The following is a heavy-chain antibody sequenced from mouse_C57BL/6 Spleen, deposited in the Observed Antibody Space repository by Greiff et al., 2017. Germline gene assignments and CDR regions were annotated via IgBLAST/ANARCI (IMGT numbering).Heavy chain of an antibody. J-gene: IGHJ2*01. D-gene: IGHD2-14*01. CDR2: INYDGSST. V-gene: IGHV5-16*01. CDR1: GFTFSDYY. Sequence: EVQLVESEGGLVQPGSSMKLSCTASGFTFSDYYMAWVRQVPEKGLEWVANINYDGSSTYYLDSLKSRFIISRDNANNIPYLQMSSLKSEDTATYYCAREYDEDDLDYWGQGTTLTVSS. CDR3: AREYDEDDLDY.